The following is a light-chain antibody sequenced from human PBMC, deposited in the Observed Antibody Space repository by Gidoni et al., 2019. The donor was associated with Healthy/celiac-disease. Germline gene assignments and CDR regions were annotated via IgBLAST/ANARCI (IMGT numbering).Light chain of an antibody. J-gene: IGKJ4*01. V-gene: IGKV1-9*01. CDR3: QQAHSHLALT. CDR2: YAF. Sequence: DIQVTQYPSFLSASVGDRVTITCRASQDIGSHIAWYQHKPGQAPKLLIYYAFILHSGVPSRFSGRGSGTEFILTISSLQPVDFATYYCQQAHSHLALTFGGGTKVDI. CDR1: QDIGSH.